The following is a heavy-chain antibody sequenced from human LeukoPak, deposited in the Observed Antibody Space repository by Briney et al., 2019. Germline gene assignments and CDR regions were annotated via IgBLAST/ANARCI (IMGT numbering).Heavy chain of an antibody. D-gene: IGHD3-10*01. Sequence: SETLSLTCTVSGGSISSHYWSWIRQPPGKGLEWIGYIYYSGSTNYNPSLKSRVTISVDTSKNQFSLKLSSVTAADTAVYYCARDPYRFGSSAPFDYWGQGTLVTVSS. CDR3: ARDPYRFGSSAPFDY. J-gene: IGHJ4*02. V-gene: IGHV4-59*11. CDR2: IYYSGST. CDR1: GGSISSHY.